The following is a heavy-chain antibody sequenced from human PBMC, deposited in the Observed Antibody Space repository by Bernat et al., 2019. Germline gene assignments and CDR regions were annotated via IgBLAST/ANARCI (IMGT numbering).Heavy chain of an antibody. CDR2: IYYSGST. V-gene: IGHV4-39*01. Sequence: QLQLQESGPGLVKPAETLSLTCTVSSGSISSTSYYWGWIRQPPGKGLEWIGSIYYSGSTYYNPSLKSRVTISVDTSKNQFSLKLSSVTAADTAVYYCARQQGQQLVRYYYYMDVWGKGTTVTVSS. CDR3: ARQQGQQLVRYYYYMDV. D-gene: IGHD6-13*01. J-gene: IGHJ6*03. CDR1: SGSISSTSYY.